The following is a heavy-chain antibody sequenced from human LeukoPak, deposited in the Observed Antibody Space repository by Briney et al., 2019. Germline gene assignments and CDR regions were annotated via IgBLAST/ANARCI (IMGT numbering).Heavy chain of an antibody. Sequence: GESLKISFKGSGYSFTSYWIGWVRQMPGKGLEWMGIIYPGDSDARYSPSFQGQVTISADKSISTAYLQWSSLKASDTAMYYCARQGRIAAAGTDYWGQGTLVTVSS. J-gene: IGHJ4*02. CDR3: ARQGRIAAAGTDY. V-gene: IGHV5-51*01. CDR1: GYSFTSYW. CDR2: IYPGDSDA. D-gene: IGHD6-13*01.